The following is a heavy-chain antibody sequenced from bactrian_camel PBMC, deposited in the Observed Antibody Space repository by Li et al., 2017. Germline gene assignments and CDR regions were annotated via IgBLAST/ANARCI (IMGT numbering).Heavy chain of an antibody. V-gene: IGHV3S31*01. Sequence: DVQLVESGGGLVQPGGSLRLSCAASGFTFSREAMTWVRQAPGKGFEWVSTINNGDESTYYSDSVKGRFTISRDNAGKTLYLQLNKVKTEDTAMYYCTKNHLGWGGTFYLYNYWGQGTQVTVS. J-gene: IGHJ4*01. D-gene: IGHD2*01. CDR3: TKNHLGWGGTFYLYNY. CDR2: INNGDEST. CDR1: GFTFSREA.